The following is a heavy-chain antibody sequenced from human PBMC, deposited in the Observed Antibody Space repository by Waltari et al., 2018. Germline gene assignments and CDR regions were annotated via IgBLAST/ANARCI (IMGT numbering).Heavy chain of an antibody. CDR2: ISAYNGNT. CDR1: GYTFTSYG. D-gene: IGHD6-6*01. CDR3: ARGRLVFTRDVPINWFDP. J-gene: IGHJ5*02. V-gene: IGHV1-18*04. Sequence: QVQLVQSGAEVKKPGASVTVSCKASGYTFTSYGISWVRQAPGPGLEWMGWISAYNGNTNYAQKLQGRVTMTTDTSTSTAYMELRSLRSDDTAVYYCARGRLVFTRDVPINWFDPWGQGTLVTVSS.